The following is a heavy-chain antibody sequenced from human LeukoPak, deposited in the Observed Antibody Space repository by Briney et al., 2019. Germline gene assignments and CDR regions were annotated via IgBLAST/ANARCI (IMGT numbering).Heavy chain of an antibody. D-gene: IGHD4-23*01. CDR2: IYYSGST. Sequence: SETLSLTCTVSGGSISSYYWSWIRQPPGKGPEGIGYIYYSGSTNYNPSLKSRVTISVDTSKNQFSLKLSSVTAADTAVYYCARYTMVVTGGRWFDPWGQGTLVTVSS. V-gene: IGHV4-59*01. CDR1: GGSISSYY. CDR3: ARYTMVVTGGRWFDP. J-gene: IGHJ5*02.